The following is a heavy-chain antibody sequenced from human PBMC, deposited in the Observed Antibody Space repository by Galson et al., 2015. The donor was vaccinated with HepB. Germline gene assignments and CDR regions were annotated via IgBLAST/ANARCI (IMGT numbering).Heavy chain of an antibody. V-gene: IGHV1-46*01. Sequence: SVKVSCKASGYSFTNYYMHWVRQAPGQGLEWMGTINPSGGNITYAQKFQGRVTMTRDTSTSTVYTELSSLRSEDTAVYYCARLDCSGGSCYSRGYFYYYYGVDVWGQGTTVTVSS. J-gene: IGHJ6*02. CDR2: INPSGGNI. CDR1: GYSFTNYY. D-gene: IGHD2-15*01. CDR3: ARLDCSGGSCYSRGYFYYYYGVDV.